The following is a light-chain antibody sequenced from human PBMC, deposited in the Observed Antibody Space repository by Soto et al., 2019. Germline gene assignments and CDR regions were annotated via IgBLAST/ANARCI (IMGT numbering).Light chain of an antibody. CDR3: QKYSSVPV. J-gene: IGKJ3*01. V-gene: IGKV1-27*01. CDR2: AAS. Sequence: DIQMTQSPPSLSASVGDRVTITCRASQGIRNFVAWYQQKPGKAPKLLIYAASTLQSGVPSRFSGSGSGTDFTLTNNSLQPEDAATYYCQKYSSVPVFGPGTKVEIK. CDR1: QGIRNF.